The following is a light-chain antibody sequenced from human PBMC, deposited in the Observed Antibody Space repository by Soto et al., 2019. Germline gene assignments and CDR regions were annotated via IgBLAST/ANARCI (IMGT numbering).Light chain of an antibody. CDR1: SSDVGGYNY. Sequence: QSALTQPASVSGSPGQSITISCTGTSSDVGGYNYVSWYQQHPGKAPKLMIYDVSNRPSGVSNRFSGSRSGNAASLTISGLQAEDEDDYYCSSYTSSRTLVFGGGTKVTVL. CDR2: DVS. V-gene: IGLV2-14*01. J-gene: IGLJ2*01. CDR3: SSYTSSRTLV.